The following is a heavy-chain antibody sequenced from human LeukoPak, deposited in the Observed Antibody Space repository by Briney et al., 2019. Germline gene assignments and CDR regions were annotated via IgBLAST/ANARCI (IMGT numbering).Heavy chain of an antibody. D-gene: IGHD3-22*01. CDR1: GGSISSYY. CDR3: ARGPHYYDSSGYYPIDY. J-gene: IGHJ4*02. V-gene: IGHV4-59*01. CDR2: IYYSGST. Sequence: WETLSLTCTVSGGSISSYYWSWIRQPPGKGLEWIWYIYYSGSTNYNPSHKSRDTTSVDTSKNQFYLKLSSVTGADTAVYYSARGPHYYDSSGYYPIDYWGQGTLVTVSS.